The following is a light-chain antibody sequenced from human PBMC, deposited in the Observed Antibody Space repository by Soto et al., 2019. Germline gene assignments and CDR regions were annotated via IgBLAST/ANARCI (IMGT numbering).Light chain of an antibody. CDR3: VLYMGSGIWV. CDR1: SVSFSTRYY. J-gene: IGLJ3*02. V-gene: IGLV8-61*01. CDR2: STS. Sequence: HTVVTQEPSFSLSPGGTVTLTCGVSSVSFSTRYYPSWYQQTPGQAPRTPIYSTSTRSSGVPDRFSGSIVGNKAALTISGAHADDESDYYCVLYMGSGIWVFGGGTKLTVL.